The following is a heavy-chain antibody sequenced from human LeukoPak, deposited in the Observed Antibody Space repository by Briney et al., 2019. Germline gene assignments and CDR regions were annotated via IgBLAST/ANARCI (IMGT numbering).Heavy chain of an antibody. Sequence: SETLSLTCTVSGGSISSYFWSWIRQPPGKGLEWIGYIYSNEATEYKPSLKSRVTISADTSKNQFSLKLTSVTAADTAIYYCARRNDFHIWGQGTMVTVSS. V-gene: IGHV4-4*08. CDR2: IYSNEAT. CDR1: GGSISSYF. J-gene: IGHJ3*02. CDR3: ARRNDFHI.